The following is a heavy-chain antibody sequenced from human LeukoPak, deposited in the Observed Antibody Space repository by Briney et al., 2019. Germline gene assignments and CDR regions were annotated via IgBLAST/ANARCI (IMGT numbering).Heavy chain of an antibody. CDR1: GFTFGDYG. CDR3: SRGRWPQWFDP. J-gene: IGHJ5*02. D-gene: IGHD2-15*01. V-gene: IGHV3-49*03. CDR2: IRSRAYGGTA. Sequence: GGSLRLSCTAAGFTFGDYGISWFRQAPGKRPEWVGFIRSRAYGGTAEYAGSVKGRFTVSRDDSKSIAYLEMNSLRSEDSAVYYCSRGRWPQWFDPWGQGTLVTVSS.